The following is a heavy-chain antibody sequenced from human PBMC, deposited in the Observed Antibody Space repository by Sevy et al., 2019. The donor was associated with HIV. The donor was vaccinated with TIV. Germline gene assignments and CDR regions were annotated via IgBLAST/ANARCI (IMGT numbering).Heavy chain of an antibody. V-gene: IGHV4-59*08. D-gene: IGHD3-16*01. Sequence: SETLSLTCSVSSGSLGNYYWYWIRQTPGKGLEWLGLIYYSGNTNYNPSLKSRFTMSIDTSRNQFSLRLDSLTAADTAVYYCARRAFLGDYFESWGQGILVTVSS. J-gene: IGHJ4*03. CDR2: IYYSGNT. CDR3: ARRAFLGDYFES. CDR1: SGSLGNYY.